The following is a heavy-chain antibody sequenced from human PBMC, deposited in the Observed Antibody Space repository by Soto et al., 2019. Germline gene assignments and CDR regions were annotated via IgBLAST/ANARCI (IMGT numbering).Heavy chain of an antibody. CDR3: AKDRSGTTADAFDI. CDR2: ITNSGGIT. J-gene: IGHJ3*02. V-gene: IGHV3-23*01. D-gene: IGHD1-1*01. CDR1: GFPFSTYA. Sequence: GGSLRLSCAASGFPFSTYALNWVRQAPGKGQEWVSTITNSGGITFYADSVKGRFTISRDNFQNTLYLQLNSLRAEDSAIYYCAKDRSGTTADAFDIWGQGTMVTFSS.